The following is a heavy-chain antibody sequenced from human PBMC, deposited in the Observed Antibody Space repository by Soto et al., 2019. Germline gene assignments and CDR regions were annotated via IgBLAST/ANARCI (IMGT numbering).Heavy chain of an antibody. CDR3: AGGKWATLTDF. V-gene: IGHV1-8*02. J-gene: IGHJ4*02. CDR2: MNPNTGNT. CDR1: GYTFTDFD. Sequence: QVQLVQSGPEVKKPGAPVKISCQASGYTFTDFDINWVRQATGQGLEWMGWMNPNTGNTRYAQRFQGRLIMTRDTAISTAYMEMASLSAEDTAVYYCAGGKWATLTDFWGQGTLVTVAS. D-gene: IGHD1-26*01.